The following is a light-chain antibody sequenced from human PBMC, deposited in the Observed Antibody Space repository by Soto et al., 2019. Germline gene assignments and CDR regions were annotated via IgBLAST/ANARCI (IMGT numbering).Light chain of an antibody. J-gene: IGLJ1*01. Sequence: QSVLTQPASVSGSPGQSITISCTGTTSDVGGYNYVSWYQQHPGKAPKLMIYGVSIRPSGASDRFSGSKSGNTASLTISGLQAEDEADYYCSSYTSSRTYVFGTGTKVTV. CDR2: GVS. V-gene: IGLV2-14*01. CDR1: TSDVGGYNY. CDR3: SSYTSSRTYV.